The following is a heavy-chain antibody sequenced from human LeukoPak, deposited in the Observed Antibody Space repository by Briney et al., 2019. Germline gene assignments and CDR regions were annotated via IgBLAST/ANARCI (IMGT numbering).Heavy chain of an antibody. D-gene: IGHD3-3*01. CDR3: ATDRGWRTSGYYLYYFEY. V-gene: IGHV3-7*01. J-gene: IGHJ4*02. CDR1: GFIFTSYF. CDR2: IKHDGSEK. Sequence: GGSLRLSCAASGFIFTSYFMSWVRQAPGKGLEWVASIKHDGSEKYYVDSVRGRFTISRDNTMNSLYLQMSSLRAEDTAVYYCATDRGWRTSGYYLYYFEYWGQGTLVTYSS.